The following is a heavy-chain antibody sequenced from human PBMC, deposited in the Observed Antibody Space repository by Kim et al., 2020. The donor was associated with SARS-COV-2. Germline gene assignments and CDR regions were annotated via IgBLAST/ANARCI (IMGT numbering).Heavy chain of an antibody. Sequence: GGSLRLSCAASGFTLSNYWMSWVRQAPGKGLEWVANIKHDGSEKYYVDSVKGRFTISRENAKNSLYLQMKSLRSDDTAVYYCARDGRSGSFFDFWGQGTLVTVSS. CDR2: IKHDGSEK. V-gene: IGHV3-7*01. CDR1: GFTLSNYW. J-gene: IGHJ4*02. CDR3: ARDGRSGSFFDF. D-gene: IGHD3-10*01.